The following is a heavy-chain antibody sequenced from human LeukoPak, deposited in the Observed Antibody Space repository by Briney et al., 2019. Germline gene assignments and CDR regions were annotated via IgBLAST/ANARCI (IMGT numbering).Heavy chain of an antibody. CDR2: IYYTGST. Sequence: SETLSLTCIVSGVSVTRNGYYWTWIRQPPGKELEWIGNIYYTGSTQYNPSLKSRLTVPLDTSKNQFSLKLSSVTAADTAVYYCARTDCSGSSCYFAPWGQGILVTVSS. V-gene: IGHV4-61*08. CDR3: ARTDCSGSSCYFAP. CDR1: GVSVTRNGYY. D-gene: IGHD2-15*01. J-gene: IGHJ4*02.